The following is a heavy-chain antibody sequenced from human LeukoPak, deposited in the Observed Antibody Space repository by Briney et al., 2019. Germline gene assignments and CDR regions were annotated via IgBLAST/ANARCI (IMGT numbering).Heavy chain of an antibody. J-gene: IGHJ5*02. V-gene: IGHV4-34*01. Sequence: SETLSLACTVSGGSISSYYWSWIRQPPGKGLEWIGEINHSGSTNYNPSLKSRVTISVDTSKNQFSLKLSSVTAADTAVYYCARQLEVIVPPTTWGQGTLVTVSS. D-gene: IGHD2-15*01. CDR3: ARQLEVIVPPTT. CDR2: INHSGST. CDR1: GGSISSYY.